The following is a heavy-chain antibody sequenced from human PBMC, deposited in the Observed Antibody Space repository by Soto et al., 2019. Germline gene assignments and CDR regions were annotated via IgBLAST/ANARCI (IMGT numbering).Heavy chain of an antibody. J-gene: IGHJ3*02. CDR3: AKATATGGGAFDI. D-gene: IGHD2-8*02. V-gene: IGHV3-23*01. CDR1: GFTCSSYD. CDR2: ILVGGST. Sequence: LRLSCAASGFTCSSYDMSWVRQAPGKGLEWVSTILVGGSTHYPNSVKGRFTISRDNSKNTAFLQMNSLTAGDTAVYYCAKATATGGGAFDICGQGTVVTVSS.